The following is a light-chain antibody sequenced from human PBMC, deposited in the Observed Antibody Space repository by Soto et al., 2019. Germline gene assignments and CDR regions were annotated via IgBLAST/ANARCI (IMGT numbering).Light chain of an antibody. CDR3: QSYDRTLSARYV. Sequence: QSVLTQPPSVSGAPGQRVTISCTGSSSNIGAGYDVHWYQQRPGTAPKLLIFGNINRPSGVPDRFSGSKSGTSASLAITGLQAEDEGDYYCQSYDRTLSARYVFGTGTKLTFL. J-gene: IGLJ1*01. CDR1: SSNIGAGYD. CDR2: GNI. V-gene: IGLV1-40*01.